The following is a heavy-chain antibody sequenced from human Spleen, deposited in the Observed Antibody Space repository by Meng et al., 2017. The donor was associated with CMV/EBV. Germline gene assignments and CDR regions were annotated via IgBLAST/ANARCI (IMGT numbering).Heavy chain of an antibody. V-gene: IGHV1-18*01. J-gene: IGHJ5*02. CDR3: ARGESVVIPPSMMEGVGWFDP. CDR2: INPDNGTT. CDR1: YS. D-gene: IGHD2/OR15-2a*01. Sequence: YSISWVRQAPGQGLECLGWINPDNGTTYYAQKLQGRVTMTTDTSTNTAYMELRSLRSDDTAVYYCARGESVVIPPSMMEGVGWFDPWGQGTLVTVSS.